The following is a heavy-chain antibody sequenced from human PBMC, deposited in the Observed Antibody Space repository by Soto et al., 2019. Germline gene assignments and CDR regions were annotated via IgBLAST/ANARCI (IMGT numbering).Heavy chain of an antibody. CDR2: IYPCDSDT. CDR3: ARPGIAAAGLTGGFWFDP. Sequence: GESLKISCKGSGYSFTIYCIGLVVKMPGKGLEWMGIIYPCDSDTRYSPSFQGQVTISADKSISTAYLQWSSLKASDTAMYYCARPGIAAAGLTGGFWFDPWGQGTLVTV. D-gene: IGHD6-13*01. CDR1: GYSFTIYC. V-gene: IGHV5-51*01. J-gene: IGHJ5*02.